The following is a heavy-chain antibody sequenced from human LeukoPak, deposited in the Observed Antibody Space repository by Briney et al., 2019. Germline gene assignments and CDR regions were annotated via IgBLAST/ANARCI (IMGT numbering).Heavy chain of an antibody. CDR2: INHSGST. Sequence: SETLSVTCAVYGGSFSGYYWSWIRQPPGKGLEWIGEINHSGSTNYNPSLKSRVTISVDTSKNQFSLKLSSVTAADTAVYYCAYYDSSGYDYPVGWFDPWGQGTLVTVSS. CDR1: GGSFSGYY. D-gene: IGHD3-22*01. V-gene: IGHV4-34*01. J-gene: IGHJ5*02. CDR3: AYYDSSGYDYPVGWFDP.